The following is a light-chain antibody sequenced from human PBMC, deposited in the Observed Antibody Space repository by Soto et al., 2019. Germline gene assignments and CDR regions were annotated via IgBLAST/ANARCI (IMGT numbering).Light chain of an antibody. J-gene: IGKJ4*01. V-gene: IGKV3-11*01. Sequence: DIVLTQSPATLSLSPGERATLSCRASQNVSSYLAWYQQKPGQAPRLLIYDASNRATGIPARFSGSGSGTDLALTISSLEPEDFEIDYCQQRSNLPPELTFGGGTKVEIK. CDR2: DAS. CDR1: QNVSSY. CDR3: QQRSNLPPELT.